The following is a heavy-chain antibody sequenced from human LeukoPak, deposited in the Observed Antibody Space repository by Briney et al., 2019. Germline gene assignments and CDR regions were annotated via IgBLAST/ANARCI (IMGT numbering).Heavy chain of an antibody. Sequence: ASVKVSCKSSGYTVTGQYLHWVRQAPGQGLEWMGWITPNSGGANYAPKFQGRVTMTRDTSISTAYMELSRLRSDDAAVYYCATGSGTYSPDYWGQGTLVTVSS. D-gene: IGHD3-10*01. CDR3: ATGSGTYSPDY. J-gene: IGHJ4*02. CDR2: ITPNSGGA. V-gene: IGHV1-2*02. CDR1: GYTVTGQY.